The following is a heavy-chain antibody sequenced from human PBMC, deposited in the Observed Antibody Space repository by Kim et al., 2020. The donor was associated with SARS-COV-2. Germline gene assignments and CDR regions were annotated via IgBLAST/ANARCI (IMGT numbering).Heavy chain of an antibody. V-gene: IGHV4-34*01. CDR2: INHSGST. J-gene: IGHJ4*02. CDR1: GGSFSGYY. Sequence: SETLSLTCAFYGGSFSGYYWSWIRQPPGKGLEWIGEINHSGSTNYNPSLKSRVTISVDTSKNQFSLKLSSVTAADTAVYYCARDLALTNELELQNYWGQGTLVTVSS. CDR3: ARDLALTNELELQNY. D-gene: IGHD1-7*01.